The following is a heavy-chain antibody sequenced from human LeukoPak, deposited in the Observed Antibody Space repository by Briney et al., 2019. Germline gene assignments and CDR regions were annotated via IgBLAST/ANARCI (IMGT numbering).Heavy chain of an antibody. J-gene: IGHJ6*03. V-gene: IGHV3-21*01. CDR1: GFTFSSYS. CDR2: ISSSSSYI. Sequence: GGSLRLSCAASGFTFSSYSMNWVRQAPGKGLEWVSSISSSSSYIYYADSVKGRFTISRDGARNSLHLEMNSLRDEDTAVYYCVRGHMDVWGNGTTVIVSS. CDR3: VRGHMDV.